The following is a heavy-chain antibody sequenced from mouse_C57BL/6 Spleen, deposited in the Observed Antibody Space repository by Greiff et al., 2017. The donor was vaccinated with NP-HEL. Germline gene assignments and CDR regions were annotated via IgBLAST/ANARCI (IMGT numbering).Heavy chain of an antibody. CDR1: GYTFPSYW. CDR2: IHPSDSDT. J-gene: IGHJ4*01. D-gene: IGHD2-4*01. Sequence: QVQLQQPGAELVKPGASVKVSCKASGYTFPSYWLHWVPQRPGQGLEWIGRIHPSDSDTNYNQKFKGKATLTVDKSTSTAYMQLNRLTSEDSAVYYYAIGDDYGSDYAMDYWGQGTSVTVSS. CDR3: AIGDDYGSDYAMDY. V-gene: IGHV1-74*01.